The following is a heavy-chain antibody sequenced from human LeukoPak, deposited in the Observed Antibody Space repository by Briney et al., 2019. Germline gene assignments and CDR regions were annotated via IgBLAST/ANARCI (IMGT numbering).Heavy chain of an antibody. CDR1: AFTFSTYA. V-gene: IGHV3-30-3*01. J-gene: IGHJ5*02. CDR2: ISYDGSNK. Sequence: PGGSLRLSCAASAFTFSTYAMHWVRQAPGKGLEWVAVISYDGSNKYYADSVKGRFTISRDNSKNTLYLQMNSLRAEDTAVYYCVRDRSLDIVMGVVATGGWFDPWGQGTLVTVSS. CDR3: VRDRSLDIVMGVVATGGWFDP. D-gene: IGHD2-15*01.